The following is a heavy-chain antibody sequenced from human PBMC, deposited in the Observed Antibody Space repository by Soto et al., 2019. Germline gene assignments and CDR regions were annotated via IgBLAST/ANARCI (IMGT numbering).Heavy chain of an antibody. CDR2: IYYSGST. Sequence: SETLSLTCTVSGGPISSYYWSWIRQPPGKGLEWIGYIYYSGSTNYNPSLKSRVTISVDTSKNQFSLKLSSVTAADTAVYYCARAFEANDYWGQGTLVTVSS. CDR1: GGPISSYY. D-gene: IGHD3-3*02. V-gene: IGHV4-59*01. J-gene: IGHJ4*02. CDR3: ARAFEANDY.